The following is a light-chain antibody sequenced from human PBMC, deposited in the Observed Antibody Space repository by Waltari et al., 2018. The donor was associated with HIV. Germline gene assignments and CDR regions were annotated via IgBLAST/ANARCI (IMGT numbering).Light chain of an antibody. Sequence: QSVLTQPPSASGTPGQRVTIACSGSSSNIGNNYVYLYQQLPGTAPKLLIYRNDQRPSGVPDRFSGSKSGTSASLAISGLRSEDEADYYCAAWDDSLSGSYVFATGTKVTVL. J-gene: IGLJ1*01. CDR2: RND. CDR3: AAWDDSLSGSYV. CDR1: SSNIGNNY. V-gene: IGLV1-47*01.